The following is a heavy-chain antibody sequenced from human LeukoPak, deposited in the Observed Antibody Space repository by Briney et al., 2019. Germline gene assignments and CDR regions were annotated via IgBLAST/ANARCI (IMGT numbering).Heavy chain of an antibody. Sequence: GESLKISCTGSGYSFTSYWNGWVRQMPEKGLELMGIIYPGDSDTKYSPSFQGRVTISADKSISTASLQWSSLKASDTAMYYCARRSCSGGTCSTGEFDYWGQGTLVTVSS. CDR3: ARRSCSGGTCSTGEFDY. CDR2: IYPGDSDT. CDR1: GYSFTSYW. D-gene: IGHD2-15*01. V-gene: IGHV5-51*01. J-gene: IGHJ4*02.